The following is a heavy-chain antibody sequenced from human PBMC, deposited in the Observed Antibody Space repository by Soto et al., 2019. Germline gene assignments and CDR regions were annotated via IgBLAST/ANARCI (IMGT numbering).Heavy chain of an antibody. D-gene: IGHD5-12*01. Sequence: PGGSLRLSCSASGFTFSSYAMHWVRQAPGKGLEYVSAISSNGGSTYYADSVKGRFTISRDNSKNTLYLQMSSLRAEDTAVYYCVKETRGYSGYDLVVVFFDYWGQGTLVTVSS. CDR1: GFTFSSYA. J-gene: IGHJ4*02. CDR2: ISSNGGST. CDR3: VKETRGYSGYDLVVVFFDY. V-gene: IGHV3-64D*06.